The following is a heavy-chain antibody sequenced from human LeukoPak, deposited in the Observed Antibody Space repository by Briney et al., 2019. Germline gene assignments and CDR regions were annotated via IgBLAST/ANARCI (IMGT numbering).Heavy chain of an antibody. CDR2: ISGSGGIT. V-gene: IGHV3-23*01. D-gene: IGHD3/OR15-3a*01. J-gene: IGHJ3*02. CDR1: GFTFSKYS. Sequence: GGSLRLSCAVSGFTFSKYSMNWVRQAPGKGLEWLSVISGSGGITTYADSVKGRFTISRDNSKNTLILQVNSLRAEDTAEYYCASRDSKYAFDIWGQGTMVTVSS. CDR3: ASRDSKYAFDI.